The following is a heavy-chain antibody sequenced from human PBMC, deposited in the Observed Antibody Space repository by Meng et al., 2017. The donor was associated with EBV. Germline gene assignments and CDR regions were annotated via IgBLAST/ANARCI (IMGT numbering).Heavy chain of an antibody. V-gene: IGHV1-69*17. CDR3: VRDLWLRIGECV. J-gene: IGHJ4*02. CDR2: ITPVFGIA. D-gene: IGHD5-12*01. CDR1: GDNFNNFG. Sequence: RVQSGAECNKPVSSVKVTCKVSGDNFNNFGISWVRQAPGQGLECMGDITPVFGIANYAESFQGRVTISADTSTRTAYMDLSSLRSDDTAVYYCVRDLWLRIGECVWGQGTLVTVSS.